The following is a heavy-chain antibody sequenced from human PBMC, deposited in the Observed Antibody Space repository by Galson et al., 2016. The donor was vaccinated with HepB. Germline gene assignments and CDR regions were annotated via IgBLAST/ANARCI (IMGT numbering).Heavy chain of an antibody. Sequence: SLRLSCAASGFTVSNNYMSWVRQAPGKGLEWVSLIYSGGSTSYEDFVKGRFTISRDHFKNTLYLQMNSLRAEDTAVYFCTCGRSPGAYWGQGTLVTVSS. CDR2: IYSGGST. CDR1: GFTVSNNY. CDR3: TCGRSPGAY. D-gene: IGHD3-16*02. V-gene: IGHV3-53*01. J-gene: IGHJ4*02.